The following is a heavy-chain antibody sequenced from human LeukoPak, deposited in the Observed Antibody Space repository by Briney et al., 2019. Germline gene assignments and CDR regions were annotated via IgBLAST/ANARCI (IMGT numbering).Heavy chain of an antibody. J-gene: IGHJ4*02. Sequence: SETLSLTCTVSGGSISIGGYYWSWIRQHPGKGLEWIGYIYYSGSTYYNPSLKSRVTISVDTSKNQFSLKLSSVTAADTAVYYCARRSSGGFFDYWGQGTLVTVSS. V-gene: IGHV4-31*03. CDR3: ARRSSGGFFDY. CDR1: GGSISIGGYY. CDR2: IYYSGST. D-gene: IGHD3-16*01.